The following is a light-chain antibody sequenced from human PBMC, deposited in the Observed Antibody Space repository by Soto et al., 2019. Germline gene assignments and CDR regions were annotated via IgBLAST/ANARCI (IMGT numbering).Light chain of an antibody. V-gene: IGKV1-5*03. Sequence: DIQMTQSPSTLSASVGDRVTITCRASQSISTWLSWYQQKPGKAPKVLIYKASNLESGVPSRFSGSGSGTEFTLTISSLQPDDFATYYCQQYNSYSPTFGQGTKVDI. J-gene: IGKJ1*01. CDR2: KAS. CDR3: QQYNSYSPT. CDR1: QSISTW.